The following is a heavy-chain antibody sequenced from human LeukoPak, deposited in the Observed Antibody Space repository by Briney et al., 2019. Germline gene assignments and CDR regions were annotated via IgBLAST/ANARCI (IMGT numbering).Heavy chain of an antibody. V-gene: IGHV3-23*01. Sequence: SGGSLRLSCAASGFTFSSYVMIWVRQAPGKGLEWVSGVSGSGDSTYYADSVKGRFTISRDNAQNTLYLQMNTLRAEDTALYYCAKQWVDCWGQGTLVTVSS. CDR3: AKQWVDC. CDR1: GFTFSSYV. D-gene: IGHD1-26*01. CDR2: VSGSGDST. J-gene: IGHJ4*02.